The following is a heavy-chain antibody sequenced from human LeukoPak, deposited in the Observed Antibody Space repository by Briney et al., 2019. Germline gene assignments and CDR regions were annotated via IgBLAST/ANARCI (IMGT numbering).Heavy chain of an antibody. CDR2: ISYDGSNK. Sequence: PGRSLRLSCAASGFTFSSYAMHWVRQAPGKGLEWVAVISYDGSNKYYADSVKGRFTISRDNAKNSLYLQMNSLRAEDTAVYYCARDPEWGYDSSGDFSAFDIWGQGTMVTVSS. CDR3: ARDPEWGYDSSGDFSAFDI. J-gene: IGHJ3*02. CDR1: GFTFSSYA. V-gene: IGHV3-30*04. D-gene: IGHD3-22*01.